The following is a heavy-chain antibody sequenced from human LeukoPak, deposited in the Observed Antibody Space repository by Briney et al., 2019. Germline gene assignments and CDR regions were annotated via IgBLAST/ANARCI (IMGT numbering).Heavy chain of an antibody. D-gene: IGHD2-2*01. Sequence: GGSLRLSCAASGFTFSSYAMSWVRQAPGKGLEWVSAISGSGGSTYYADSVKGRFTISRDNSKNTPYLQMNSLRAEDTAVYYCAKMDQLLDLFDYWGQGTLVTVSS. V-gene: IGHV3-23*01. J-gene: IGHJ4*02. CDR3: AKMDQLLDLFDY. CDR1: GFTFSSYA. CDR2: ISGSGGST.